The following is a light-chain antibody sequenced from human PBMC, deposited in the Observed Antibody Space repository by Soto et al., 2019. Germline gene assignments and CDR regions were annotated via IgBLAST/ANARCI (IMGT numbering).Light chain of an antibody. CDR2: KAS. CDR3: LQYHAYPHT. V-gene: IGKV1-5*03. CDR1: QTINRW. Sequence: DIQMTQSPSTLSASVGDRVTITCRASQTINRWLAWYQQKPGRAPNVLIYKASTLETGVPSRFSGSGSGTDFTLTISSLQPDDSATYFCLQYHAYPHTFGQGTNLEIK. J-gene: IGKJ2*01.